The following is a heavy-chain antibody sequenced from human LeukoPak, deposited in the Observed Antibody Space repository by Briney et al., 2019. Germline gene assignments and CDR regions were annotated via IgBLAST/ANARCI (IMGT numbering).Heavy chain of an antibody. J-gene: IGHJ4*02. Sequence: ASVKVSCKASGYTFTSYGISWVRQAPGQGLEWMGWISAYNGNTNYAQKLQGRVTMTTDTSTSTAYMELRSLRSDDTAVYYCAREDCSSTSCYGGGDFHYWGQGTLVTVSS. CDR3: AREDCSSTSCYGGGDFHY. V-gene: IGHV1-18*04. D-gene: IGHD2-2*01. CDR1: GYTFTSYG. CDR2: ISAYNGNT.